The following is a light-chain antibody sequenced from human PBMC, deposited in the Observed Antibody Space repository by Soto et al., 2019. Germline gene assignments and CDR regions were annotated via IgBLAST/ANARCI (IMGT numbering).Light chain of an antibody. CDR2: DVS. Sequence: QSVLTQPRSASGSPGQSITISCTGTSSDVGGYNYVSWYQQHPAKAPKLIIFDVSKRPSGVPNRFSGSKSGNTASLTISGLRAEDEADYYCISYTGSSTSYVFGSGTKLTVL. J-gene: IGLJ1*01. V-gene: IGLV2-11*01. CDR1: SSDVGGYNY. CDR3: ISYTGSSTSYV.